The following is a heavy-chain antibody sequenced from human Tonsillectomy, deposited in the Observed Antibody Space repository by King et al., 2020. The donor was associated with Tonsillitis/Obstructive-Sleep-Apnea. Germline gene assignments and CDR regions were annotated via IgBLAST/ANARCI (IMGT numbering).Heavy chain of an antibody. J-gene: IGHJ3*02. CDR3: ALDGPQVPSDVFDI. CDR2: FDFEHGET. V-gene: IGHV1-24*01. Sequence: VQLVQSGAEVKKPGASVKVSCKVFGYTLTELSMHWVRQAPGKGLECMGGFDFEHGETIYAQKFQGRVTMTEDTSTHTAYMELSSLRSEDTAVYYCALDGPQVPSDVFDIWGQGTMVTVSS. CDR1: GYTLTELS.